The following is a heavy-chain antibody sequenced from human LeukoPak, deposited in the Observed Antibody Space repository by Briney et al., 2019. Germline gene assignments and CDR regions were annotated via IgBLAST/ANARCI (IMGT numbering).Heavy chain of an antibody. CDR2: ISSSGSTI. V-gene: IGHV3-11*01. CDR1: GFTFSDYY. J-gene: IGHJ4*02. Sequence: PGGSLRLSSAASGFTFSDYYMSWIRQAPGKGLEWVSYISSSGSTIYYADSVKGRFTISRDNAKNSLYLQMNSLRAEDTAVYYCARGDLSKSSGIPPRYWGQGTLVTVSS. D-gene: IGHD3-10*01. CDR3: ARGDLSKSSGIPPRY.